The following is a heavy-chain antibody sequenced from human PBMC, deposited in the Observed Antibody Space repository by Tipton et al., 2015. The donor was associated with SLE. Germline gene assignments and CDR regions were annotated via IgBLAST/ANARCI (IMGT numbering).Heavy chain of an antibody. J-gene: IGHJ6*02. D-gene: IGHD2-2*01. CDR1: GGSINSQY. CDR3: ASSAAMYCYYYGMDV. V-gene: IGHV4-59*04. Sequence: TLSLTCTVSGGSINSQYWSWIRQSPGKGLEWIAYIYYSGSTYYNPSLKSRVTISVDTSKNQFSLKLSSVTAADTAVYYCASSAAMYCYYYGMDVWGQGTTVTVSS. CDR2: IYYSGST.